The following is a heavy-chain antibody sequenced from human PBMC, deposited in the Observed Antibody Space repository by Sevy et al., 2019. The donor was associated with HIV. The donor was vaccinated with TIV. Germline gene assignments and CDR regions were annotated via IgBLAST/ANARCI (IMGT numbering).Heavy chain of an antibody. Sequence: SETLSLTCDVSGYSISSGYYGGWIRQPPGKGLEWIGSIYHSGGTYYNPSLKRRVTITVDTSKNQFSLKLRSVTAADTAVYYCARTLRGDFDSSASAFDIWAQGTMVTVSS. CDR2: IYHSGGT. J-gene: IGHJ3*02. V-gene: IGHV4-38-2*01. CDR3: ARTLRGDFDSSASAFDI. CDR1: GYSISSGYY. D-gene: IGHD3-22*01.